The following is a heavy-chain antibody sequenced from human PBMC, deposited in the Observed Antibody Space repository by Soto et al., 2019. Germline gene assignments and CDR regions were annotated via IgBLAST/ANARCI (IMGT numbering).Heavy chain of an antibody. CDR2: ISGSGGST. CDR1: GFTFSSYA. J-gene: IGHJ6*02. D-gene: IGHD6-19*01. V-gene: IGHV3-23*01. Sequence: GGSLRLSCAASGFTFSSYAMSWVRQAPGKGLEWVSAISGSGGSTYYADSVKGRFTISRDNSKNTLYLQMNSLRAEDTAVYYCAKGEWLVRFRYYYGMDVWGQGTTVTVSS. CDR3: AKGEWLVRFRYYYGMDV.